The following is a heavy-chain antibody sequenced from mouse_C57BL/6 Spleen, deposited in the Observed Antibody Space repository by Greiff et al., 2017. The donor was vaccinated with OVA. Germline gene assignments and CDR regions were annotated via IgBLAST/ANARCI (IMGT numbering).Heavy chain of an antibody. Sequence: QVHVKQSGAELVRPGASVTLSCKASGYTFTDYEMHWVKQTPVHGLEWIGAIDPETGGTAYNQKFKGKAILTADKSSSTAYMELRSLTSEDSAVYYCTRRLRLQAMDYWGQGTSVTVSS. CDR2: IDPETGGT. CDR1: GYTFTDYE. J-gene: IGHJ4*01. D-gene: IGHD3-2*02. CDR3: TRRLRLQAMDY. V-gene: IGHV1-15*01.